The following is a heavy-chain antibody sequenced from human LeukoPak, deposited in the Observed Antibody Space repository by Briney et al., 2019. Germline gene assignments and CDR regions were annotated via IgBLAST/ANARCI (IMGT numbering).Heavy chain of an antibody. V-gene: IGHV1-18*04. CDR2: ISAYNGNT. D-gene: IGHD4-17*01. Sequence: ASVKVSCKASGYTFTGYYMRWVRQAPGQGLEWMGWISAYNGNTNYAQKLQGRVTMTTDTSTSTAYMELRSLRSDDTAVYYCAREGYYGDYGDYWGQGTLVTLSS. J-gene: IGHJ4*02. CDR1: GYTFTGYY. CDR3: AREGYYGDYGDY.